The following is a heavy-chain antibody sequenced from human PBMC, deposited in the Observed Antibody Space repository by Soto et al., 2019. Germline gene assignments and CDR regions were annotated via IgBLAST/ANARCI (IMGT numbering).Heavy chain of an antibody. V-gene: IGHV4-34*01. CDR2: INHSGST. J-gene: IGHJ6*02. CDR1: GWSFSGYY. CDR3: ARAHGGYYYYGMDV. D-gene: IGHD3-10*01. Sequence: SETLSLTCSVYGWSFSGYYWSWIRQPPGKGLEWIGEINHSGSTNYNPSLKSRVTISVDTSKNQFSLKLSSVTAADTAVYYCARAHGGYYYYGMDVWGQGTTVTVSS.